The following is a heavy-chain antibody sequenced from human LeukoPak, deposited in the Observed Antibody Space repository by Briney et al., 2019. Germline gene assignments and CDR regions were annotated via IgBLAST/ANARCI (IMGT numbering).Heavy chain of an antibody. Sequence: GGSLRLSCAASGFSFTTYWMGWVRQAPGKGLEWVANINQDESSQYYVDAVRGRFTISRDNAKNSLYLQMNSLRAEDTAVYYCARDVEDYDSSGYYYSFDYWGQGTLVTVSS. CDR2: INQDESSQ. D-gene: IGHD3-22*01. V-gene: IGHV3-7*01. CDR1: GFSFTTYW. J-gene: IGHJ4*02. CDR3: ARDVEDYDSSGYYYSFDY.